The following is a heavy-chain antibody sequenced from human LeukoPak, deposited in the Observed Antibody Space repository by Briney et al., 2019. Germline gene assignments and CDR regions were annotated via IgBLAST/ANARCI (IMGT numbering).Heavy chain of an antibody. CDR2: ISGSGGST. CDR3: AKGYYYDSSGYYFDY. Sequence: GGSLRLSCAASGFTFSSYAMSWVRQAPGKGLEWVSAISGSGGSTYYADSVKGRFTISRDNSKNTLYLQMNSLRAEDTAVYYCAKGYYYDSSGYYFDYWGQGTLVTVSS. D-gene: IGHD3-22*01. V-gene: IGHV3-23*01. J-gene: IGHJ4*02. CDR1: GFTFSSYA.